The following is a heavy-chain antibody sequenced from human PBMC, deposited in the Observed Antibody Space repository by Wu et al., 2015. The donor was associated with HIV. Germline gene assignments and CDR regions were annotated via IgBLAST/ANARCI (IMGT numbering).Heavy chain of an antibody. D-gene: IGHD3-22*01. V-gene: IGHV1-69*05. CDR2: IIPIFGTA. CDR1: GGTFSSYA. Sequence: QVQLVQSGAEVKKPGSSVKVSCKASGGTFSSYAISWVRQAPGQGLEWMGGIIPIFGTANYAQKFQGRVTITTDESTSTAYMELSSLRSEDTAVYYCARDIHPLRSRGSTWYYFDYWGQGTLVTVSS. CDR3: ARDIHPLRSRGSTWYYFDY. J-gene: IGHJ4*02.